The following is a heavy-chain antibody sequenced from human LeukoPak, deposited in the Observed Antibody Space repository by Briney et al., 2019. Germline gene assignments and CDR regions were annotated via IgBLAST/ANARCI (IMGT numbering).Heavy chain of an antibody. V-gene: IGHV4-30-4*01. Sequence: SETLSLTCTVSGGSVSSGDYYWSWIRQPPGKGLEWIVYIHSSGSTYYNPSLKSRVTISVDTSKDQFSLKLSSVTAADTAVYYCARESGPRQTKQFDNWGQGTLVTVSS. CDR3: ARESGPRQTKQFDN. CDR2: IHSSGST. CDR1: GGSVSSGDYY. D-gene: IGHD1-14*01. J-gene: IGHJ4*02.